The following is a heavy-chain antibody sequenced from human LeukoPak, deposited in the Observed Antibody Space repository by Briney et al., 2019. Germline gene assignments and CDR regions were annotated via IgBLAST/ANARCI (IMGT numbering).Heavy chain of an antibody. D-gene: IGHD7-27*01. J-gene: IGHJ4*02. CDR1: GFTFSSYG. CDR3: AKGGTNWGSDFDY. CDR2: MSYDGSNK. V-gene: IGHV3-30*18. Sequence: PGGSLRLSCAASGFTFSSYGMHWVRQAPGKGLEWVAVMSYDGSNKYYADSVEGRFTISRDNSKNTLYLQMNSLRAEDTAVYYCAKGGTNWGSDFDYWGQGTLVTVSS.